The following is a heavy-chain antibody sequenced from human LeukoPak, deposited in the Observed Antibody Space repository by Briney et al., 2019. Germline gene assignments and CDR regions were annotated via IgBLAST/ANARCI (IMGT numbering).Heavy chain of an antibody. CDR1: GFTFSSYA. V-gene: IGHV3-23*01. D-gene: IGHD5-12*01. Sequence: PGGSLRLSCAASGFTFSSYAMSWVRQAPGKGLEWVSAISGSGGSTYYADSVKGRFTISRGNSKNTLYLQMNSLRAEDTAVYYCAKDFALYSGYAYFDYWGQGTLVTVSS. CDR2: ISGSGGST. CDR3: AKDFALYSGYAYFDY. J-gene: IGHJ4*02.